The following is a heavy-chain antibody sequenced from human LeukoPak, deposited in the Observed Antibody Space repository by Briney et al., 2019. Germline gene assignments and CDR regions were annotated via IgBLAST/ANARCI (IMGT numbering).Heavy chain of an antibody. V-gene: IGHV5-10-1*01. Sequence: GESLKISCKGSGYSFTSYWISWVRQMPGKGLEWMGRIDHSDSYTNYSPSFQGHVTISADKSISTAYLQWSSLKASDTAMYYCARHVSSSNDYWGQGTLVTVSS. D-gene: IGHD6-13*01. CDR2: IDHSDSYT. CDR1: GYSFTSYW. CDR3: ARHVSSSNDY. J-gene: IGHJ4*02.